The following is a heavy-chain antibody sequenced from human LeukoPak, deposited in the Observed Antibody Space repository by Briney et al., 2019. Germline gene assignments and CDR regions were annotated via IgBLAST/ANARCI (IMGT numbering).Heavy chain of an antibody. CDR3: AGYFYGMDV. V-gene: IGHV3-7*01. D-gene: IGHD2/OR15-2a*01. CDR2: IKQDGSEK. CDR1: GFTFSTYW. Sequence: PGGSPRLSCAASGFTFSTYWMSWVRQAPGKGLEWVANIKQDGSEKYYVDSVKGRFTISRDNAKNSLYLQMNSLRAEDTAVYYCAGYFYGMDVWGQGTTVTVSS. J-gene: IGHJ6*02.